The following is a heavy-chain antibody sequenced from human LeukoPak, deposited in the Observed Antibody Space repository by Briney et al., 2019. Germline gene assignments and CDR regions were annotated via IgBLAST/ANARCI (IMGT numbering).Heavy chain of an antibody. V-gene: IGHV4-59*08. CDR3: ARLRGYSYGYADY. J-gene: IGHJ4*02. Sequence: SETLSLTCTVSGGSISSYYWSWLRQPPGKALEWIGYIYDSGSTNYNPSLKSRVTISVDTSKNQFSLKLTSVTAADTAVYYCARLRGYSYGYADYWGQGTLVTVSS. CDR1: GGSISSYY. CDR2: IYDSGST. D-gene: IGHD5-18*01.